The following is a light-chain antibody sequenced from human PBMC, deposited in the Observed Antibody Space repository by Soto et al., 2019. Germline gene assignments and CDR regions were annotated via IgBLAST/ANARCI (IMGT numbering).Light chain of an antibody. V-gene: IGLV2-8*01. CDR2: EVS. Sequence: QSALTQPPSASGPPGQSVTISCTGTSSDVGAYNYVSWYQQYPGKAPKLMIYEVSKRPSGVPDRFSGSKSGKTASLTVSGLQPEDEADYYCTSYAGNNIWVFGGGTKLTVL. CDR3: TSYAGNNIWV. J-gene: IGLJ3*02. CDR1: SSDVGAYNY.